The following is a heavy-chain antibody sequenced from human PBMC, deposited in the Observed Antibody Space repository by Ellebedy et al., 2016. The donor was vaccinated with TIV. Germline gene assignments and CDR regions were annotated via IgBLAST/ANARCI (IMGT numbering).Heavy chain of an antibody. CDR3: ATLIGYCSGGSCYAGY. CDR1: GYTFTSYG. CDR2: ISGYNGNT. J-gene: IGHJ4*02. D-gene: IGHD2-15*01. Sequence: AASVKVSCKASGYTFTSYGISWVRQAPGQGLEWMGWISGYNGNTNYAQKLQGRVTMTTDTSTSTAYMELRSLRSDDTAVYYCATLIGYCSGGSCYAGYWGQGTLVTVSS. V-gene: IGHV1-18*01.